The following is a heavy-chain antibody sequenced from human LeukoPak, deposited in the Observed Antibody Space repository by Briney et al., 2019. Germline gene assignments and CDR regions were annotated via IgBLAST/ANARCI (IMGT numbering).Heavy chain of an antibody. D-gene: IGHD6-13*01. Sequence: PSETLSLICAVYGGSFSGYYWSWIRQPPGKGLEWIGEINHSGSTNYNPSLKSRVTISVKTSKNQFSLKLRSVTAADTAVYFCARGRVSSSTWYSTYYYYFYMDVWGKGTTVTVSS. CDR1: GGSFSGYY. CDR3: ARGRVSSSTWYSTYYYYFYMDV. CDR2: INHSGST. J-gene: IGHJ6*03. V-gene: IGHV4-34*01.